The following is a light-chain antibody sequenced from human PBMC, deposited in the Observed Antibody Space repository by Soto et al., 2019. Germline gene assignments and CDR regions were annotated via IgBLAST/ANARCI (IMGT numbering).Light chain of an antibody. V-gene: IGKV1-27*01. J-gene: IGKJ1*01. Sequence: DIQMTQSPSSLSASVGDRVTITCRASQGISNYLACYQQKPGKVPKLLIYAASTLQSGVPSRFSGSGSGTDFTLTISCLQNEDVATDSCKQYNSAPPTFGKGTKVEIK. CDR2: AAS. CDR3: KQYNSAPPT. CDR1: QGISNY.